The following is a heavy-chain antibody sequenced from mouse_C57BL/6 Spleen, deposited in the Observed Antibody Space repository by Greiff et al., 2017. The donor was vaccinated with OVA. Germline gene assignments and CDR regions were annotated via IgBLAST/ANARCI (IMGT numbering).Heavy chain of an antibody. CDR1: GFTFSDAW. V-gene: IGHV6-6*01. CDR3: TRDYSPYAMDY. D-gene: IGHD2-13*01. J-gene: IGHJ4*01. CDR2: IRNKANNHAT. Sequence: EVKLVESGGGLVQPGGSMKLSCAASGFTFSDAWMDWVRQSPEKGLEWVAEIRNKANNHATYYAESVKGRFTISRDASKSSVYLQLNSLRAEDTGIDYCTRDYSPYAMDYWGQGTSVTVSS.